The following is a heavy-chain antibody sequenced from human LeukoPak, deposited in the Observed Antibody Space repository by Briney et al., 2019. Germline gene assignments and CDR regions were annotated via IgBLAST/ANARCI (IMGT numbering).Heavy chain of an antibody. D-gene: IGHD3-22*01. CDR1: GITLSNYV. V-gene: IGHV3-23*01. CDR2: LSDSGGRT. Sequence: GGSLRLSCAVSGITLSNYVMSWVRQAPGKGLEWVAGLSDSGGRTNYADSVKGRFIISRGNAKNTLYLQMNSLRAEDTAVYFCAKRGVVIRVILVGFHKEAYYFDSWGQGALVTVSS. CDR3: AKRGVVIRVILVGFHKEAYYFDS. J-gene: IGHJ4*01.